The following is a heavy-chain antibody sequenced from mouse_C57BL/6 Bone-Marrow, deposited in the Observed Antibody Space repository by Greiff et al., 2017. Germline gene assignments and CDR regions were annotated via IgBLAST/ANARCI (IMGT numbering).Heavy chain of an antibody. CDR1: GFTFSDYG. CDR3: AREAHYYGSSYYYAMDY. D-gene: IGHD1-1*01. Sequence: EVHLVESGGGLVKPGGSLKLSCAASGFTFSDYGMHWVRQAPEKGLEWVAYISSGSSTIYYADTVKGRFTISRDNAKNTLFLQMTSLRSEDTAMYYCAREAHYYGSSYYYAMDYWGQGTSVTVSS. CDR2: ISSGSSTI. V-gene: IGHV5-17*01. J-gene: IGHJ4*01.